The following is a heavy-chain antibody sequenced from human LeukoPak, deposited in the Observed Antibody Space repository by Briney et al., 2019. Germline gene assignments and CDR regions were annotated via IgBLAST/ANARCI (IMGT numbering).Heavy chain of an antibody. V-gene: IGHV3-21*01. J-gene: IGHJ5*02. CDR1: AYSFSTYS. D-gene: IGHD2-15*01. CDR3: ARVGYCSGGSCYSLNWFDP. CDR2: ISSSSNYI. Sequence: GGSLRLSCAASAYSFSTYSMNWVRQAPGKGLEWVSSISSSSNYIYYADSVKGRFTISRDNAKNSLYLQMNSLRADDTAVYYCARVGYCSGGSCYSLNWFDPWGQGTLVTVSS.